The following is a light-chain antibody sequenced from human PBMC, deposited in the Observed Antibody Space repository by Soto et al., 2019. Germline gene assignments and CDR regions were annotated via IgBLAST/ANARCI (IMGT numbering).Light chain of an antibody. J-gene: IGKJ1*01. V-gene: IGKV1-33*01. CDR1: QDINKY. CDR2: DVS. Sequence: DIQMTQSPSSLSVSVGDRVTITCQASQDINKYLNWYQQKPGKAPKLLIYDVSNLESGVPSRFSGSGSGTEFTLTINSLQPDDFATYYCQQYNTYSGTFGQGTKVDIK. CDR3: QQYNTYSGT.